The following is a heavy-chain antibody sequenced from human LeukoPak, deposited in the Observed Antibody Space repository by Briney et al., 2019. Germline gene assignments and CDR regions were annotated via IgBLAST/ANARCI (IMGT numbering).Heavy chain of an antibody. V-gene: IGHV3-21*01. D-gene: IGHD6-6*01. CDR1: GFTFSSYS. J-gene: IGHJ4*02. CDR2: ISSSSSYI. Sequence: GSLRLSCAASGFTFSSYSMNWVRQAPGKGLEWVSSISSSSSYIYYADSVKGRFTISRHNAKNSLYLQKNSERAGDTAVYYCARHGDSSSLHDWGQETLVTVCS. CDR3: ARHGDSSSLHD.